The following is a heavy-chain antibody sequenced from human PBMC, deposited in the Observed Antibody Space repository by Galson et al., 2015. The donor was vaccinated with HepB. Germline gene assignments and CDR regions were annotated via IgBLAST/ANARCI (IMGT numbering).Heavy chain of an antibody. D-gene: IGHD6-13*01. J-gene: IGHJ4*02. CDR2: IGTAGDT. CDR3: ARVGSSWYYDY. Sequence: SLRLSCAASGSTFSSYDMHWVCQATGKGLEWVSAIGTAGDTYYPGSVKGRFTISRENAKNSLYLQMNSLRAGDTAVYYCARVGSSWYYDYWGQGTLVTVSS. CDR1: GSTFSSYD. V-gene: IGHV3-13*01.